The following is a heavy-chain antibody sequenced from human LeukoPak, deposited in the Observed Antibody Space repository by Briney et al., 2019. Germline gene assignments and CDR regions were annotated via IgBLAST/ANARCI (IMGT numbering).Heavy chain of an antibody. CDR3: VDGTPFDY. Sequence: PGGSLRLSCAASGFTFRSYEMNWVRQAPGKGLEWVSIISSSGSTIYYADSVKGRFTISRDNAKNSLYLQMNSLRAEDTAVYYCVDGTPFDYWGQGTLVTVSS. D-gene: IGHD5-24*01. J-gene: IGHJ4*02. V-gene: IGHV3-48*03. CDR1: GFTFRSYE. CDR2: ISSSGSTI.